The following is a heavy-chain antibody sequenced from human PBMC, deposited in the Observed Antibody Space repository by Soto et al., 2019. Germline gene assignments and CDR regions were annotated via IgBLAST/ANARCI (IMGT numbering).Heavy chain of an antibody. CDR2: VSSTGSTI. Sequence: GGSLRLSCAASGLTFSDYYMSWIRQAPGKGLEWISYVSSTGSTIYYADSVKGRFTISRDNAKKSLYLQLNSLRAEDTAVYYCARLSRRGYDHDSWGQGTLVTVSS. D-gene: IGHD5-12*01. CDR1: GLTFSDYY. CDR3: ARLSRRGYDHDS. V-gene: IGHV3-11*01. J-gene: IGHJ4*02.